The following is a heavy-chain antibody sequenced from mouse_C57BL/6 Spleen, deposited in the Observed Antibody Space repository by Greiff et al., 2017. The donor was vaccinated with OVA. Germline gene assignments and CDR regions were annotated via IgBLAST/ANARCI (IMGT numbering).Heavy chain of an antibody. CDR2: ISNGGGST. CDR1: GFTFSDYY. CDR3: ARQDYSNYEAMDY. J-gene: IGHJ4*01. D-gene: IGHD2-5*01. Sequence: EVKLEESGGGLVQPGGSLKLSCAASGFTFSDYYMYWVRQTPEKRLEWVAYISNGGGSTYYPDTVKGRFTISRDNAKNTLYLQMSRLKSEDTAMYYCARQDYSNYEAMDYWGQGTSVTVSS. V-gene: IGHV5-12*01.